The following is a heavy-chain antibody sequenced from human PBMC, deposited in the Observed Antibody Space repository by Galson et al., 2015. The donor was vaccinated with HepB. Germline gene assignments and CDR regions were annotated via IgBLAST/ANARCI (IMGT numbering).Heavy chain of an antibody. Sequence: LSLTCNLSDGSISGYYWSWIRQPPGKGLEWIGYIYYGAVTNYSPSFQSRVTISADTSKRQFSLKLRSVTAADTAVYYCASTSSRHDPFDIWGQGTLVTVSS. V-gene: IGHV4-59*01. CDR1: DGSISGYY. CDR2: IYYGAVT. D-gene: IGHD2/OR15-2a*01. J-gene: IGHJ3*02. CDR3: ASTSSRHDPFDI.